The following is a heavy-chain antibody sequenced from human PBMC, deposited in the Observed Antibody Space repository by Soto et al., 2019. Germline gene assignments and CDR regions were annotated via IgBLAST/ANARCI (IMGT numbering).Heavy chain of an antibody. CDR1: GYSFTSYW. V-gene: IGHV5-51*01. CDR2: IYPGDSDT. J-gene: IGHJ6*02. D-gene: IGHD2-2*01. Sequence: PGESLKISCKGSGYSFTSYWIGWVRQMPGKGLEWMGIIYPGDSDTRYSPSFQGQVTISADKSISTAYLQWSSLKASDTAMYYCASRHCSSYNYILSGYKNGMDVWGQGTTVTVSS. CDR3: ASRHCSSYNYILSGYKNGMDV.